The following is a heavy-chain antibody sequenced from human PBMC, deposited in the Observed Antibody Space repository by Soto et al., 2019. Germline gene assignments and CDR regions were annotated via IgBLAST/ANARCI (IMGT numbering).Heavy chain of an antibody. CDR3: ARGARLNWFDP. V-gene: IGHV1-69*02. D-gene: IGHD4-17*01. CDR2: IIPILGIA. CDR1: GGTFSSYT. Sequence: SVKVSCKASGGTFSSYTISWVRQAPGQGLEWMGRIIPILGIANYAQKFQGRVTITADKSTSTAYMELSSLRSEDTAVYYCARGARLNWFDPWGQGTLVTVSS. J-gene: IGHJ5*02.